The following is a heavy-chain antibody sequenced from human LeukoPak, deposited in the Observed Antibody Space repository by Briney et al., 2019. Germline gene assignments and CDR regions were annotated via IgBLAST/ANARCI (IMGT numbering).Heavy chain of an antibody. CDR3: ARVPGALNYYYYYMDV. CDR1: GGSISSSSYY. J-gene: IGHJ6*03. Sequence: SETLSLTCTVSGGSISSSSYYWSWIRQPPGKGLEWIGYIYYSGSTYYNPSLKSRVTISVDTSKNQFSLKLSSVTAADTAVYYCARVPGALNYYYYYMDVWGEGTTVTVSS. CDR2: IYYSGST. D-gene: IGHD3-16*02. V-gene: IGHV4-30-4*08.